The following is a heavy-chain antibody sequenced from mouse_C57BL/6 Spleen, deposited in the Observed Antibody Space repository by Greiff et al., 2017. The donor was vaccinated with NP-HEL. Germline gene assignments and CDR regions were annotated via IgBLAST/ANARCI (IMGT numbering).Heavy chain of an antibody. V-gene: IGHV7-3*01. J-gene: IGHJ1*03. CDR3: ARYDCSTSYWYFDV. D-gene: IGHD5-1*01. CDR2: LRNKANGYTT. Sequence: EVKLMESGGGLVQPGGSLSLSCAASGFTFTDYYMSWVRQPPGKALEWLGFLRNKANGYTTEYSAYVKGRFTISRDNSQSILYLQMSALRADDSSTYYCARYDCSTSYWYFDVWGTGTTVTVSA. CDR1: GFTFTDYY.